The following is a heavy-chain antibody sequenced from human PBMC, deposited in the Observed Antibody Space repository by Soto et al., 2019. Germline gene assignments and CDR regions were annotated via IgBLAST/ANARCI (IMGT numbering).Heavy chain of an antibody. Sequence: TLSLTCTVSGTTMNNDAYYWTWVRQHQGKGLEWLGYIYYSGSATYNPSLNSRIRLSLYTSNNQFSLFLTSVTVAATAIYYCARELRHFFEVGGYYSALTDWGQGARVTVSS. CDR3: ARELRHFFEVGGYYSALTD. V-gene: IGHV4-31*02. CDR1: GTTMNNDAYY. CDR2: IYYSGSA. D-gene: IGHD3-22*01. J-gene: IGHJ4*02.